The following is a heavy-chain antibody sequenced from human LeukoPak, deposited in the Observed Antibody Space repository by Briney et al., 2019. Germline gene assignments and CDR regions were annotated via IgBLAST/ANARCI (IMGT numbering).Heavy chain of an antibody. Sequence: AGGSLRLSCAASGFTFSSYSMNWARQAPGKGLEWVSSISSSSSYIYYADSVKGRFTISRDNAKNSLHLQMNSLRAEDTAVYYCARDEERPYYFDYRAREPWSPSPQ. V-gene: IGHV3-21*01. CDR1: GFTFSSYS. CDR2: ISSSSSYI. D-gene: IGHD5-24*01. CDR3: ARDEERPYYFDY. J-gene: IGHJ4*02.